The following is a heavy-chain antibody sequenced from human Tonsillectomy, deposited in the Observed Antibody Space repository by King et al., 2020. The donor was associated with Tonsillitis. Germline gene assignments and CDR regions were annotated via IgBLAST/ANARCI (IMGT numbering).Heavy chain of an antibody. CDR3: AREDYYDSSGYDGI. CDR1: GVSISSSC. CDR2: IYASGSP. V-gene: IGHV4-4*07. Sequence: VQLQESGPGLVKPSETLSLTCTVSGVSISSSCWNWIRQPAGKGLQWLGRIYASGSPNYNPSLKSRLTMSVDTSKNQVSLKLRSVTAADTAVYYCAREDYYDSSGYDGIWGQGTMVTVSS. J-gene: IGHJ3*02. D-gene: IGHD3-22*01.